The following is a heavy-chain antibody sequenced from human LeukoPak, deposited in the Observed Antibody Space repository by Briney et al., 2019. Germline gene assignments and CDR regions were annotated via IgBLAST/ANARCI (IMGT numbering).Heavy chain of an antibody. V-gene: IGHV1-18*01. J-gene: IGHJ4*02. CDR3: AGSLRYNWYLDY. D-gene: IGHD1-20*01. CDR1: GYTFTSFG. CDR2: INSYNGNT. Sequence: ASVTVSCKASGYTFTSFGISWVRQAPGQGLEWMGWINSYNGNTNYAQKLQGRVTMTTDTSTSTAYMELRSLRSDDTAVYYCAGSLRYNWYLDYWGQGTLVTVSS.